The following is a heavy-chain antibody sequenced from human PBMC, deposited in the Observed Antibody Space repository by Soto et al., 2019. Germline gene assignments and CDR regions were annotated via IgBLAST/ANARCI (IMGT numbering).Heavy chain of an antibody. CDR2: INPNSGGT. CDR3: ARDKDTAMAGFDY. V-gene: IGHV1-2*02. J-gene: IGHJ4*02. Sequence: ASVKVSCKASGYTFTGYYMHWVRPAPLQGLEWMGWINPNSGGTNYAQKFQGRVTMTRDTYISTAYMELSRLRSDDTAVYYCARDKDTAMAGFDYWGRGSLVTVSS. CDR1: GYTFTGYY. D-gene: IGHD5-18*01.